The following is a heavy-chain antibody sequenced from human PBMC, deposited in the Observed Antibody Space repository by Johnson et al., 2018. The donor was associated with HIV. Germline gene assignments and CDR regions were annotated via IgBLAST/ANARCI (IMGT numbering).Heavy chain of an antibody. J-gene: IGHJ3*02. V-gene: IGHV3-66*01. CDR1: GFTVSSNY. CDR3: ARDHSRDEAFDI. D-gene: IGHD5-24*01. CDR2: IYIGGST. Sequence: VQLVESGGGLVQPGGSLRLSCAASGFTVSSNYMSWVRQAPGQGLEWVSVIYIGGSTYYADSVKGRFTISRDNSKNTLYLQMNSLRAEDTAVYYCARDHSRDEAFDIWGQGTMVTVSS.